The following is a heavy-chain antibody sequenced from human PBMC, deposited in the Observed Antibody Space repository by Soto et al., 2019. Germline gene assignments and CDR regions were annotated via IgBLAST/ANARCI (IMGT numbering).Heavy chain of an antibody. CDR2: IKQDGNEK. CDR1: GFTFSSYW. V-gene: IGHV3-7*01. J-gene: IGHJ3*02. CDR3: ATANTPYAFDM. Sequence: PGGSLRLSCVASGFTFSSYWMSWVRQAPGKGLEWVANIKQDGNEKYYVDSVKGRFTLSRDNAKNSLFLQMSGLRVEDTAVYYCATANTPYAFDMWGQGTMVTVSS.